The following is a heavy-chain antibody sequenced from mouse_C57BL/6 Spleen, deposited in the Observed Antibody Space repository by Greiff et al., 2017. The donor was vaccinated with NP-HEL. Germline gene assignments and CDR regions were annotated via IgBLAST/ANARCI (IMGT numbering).Heavy chain of an antibody. CDR3: ARRANWERGYAMDY. J-gene: IGHJ4*01. V-gene: IGHV1-61*01. CDR1: GYTFTSYW. D-gene: IGHD4-1*01. Sequence: VQLQQPGAELVRPGSSVKLSCKASGYTFTSYWMDWVKQRPGQGLEWIGNIYPSDSETHYNQKFKDKATLTVDKSSSTAYMQLSSLTSEDSAVYYCARRANWERGYAMDYWGQGTSVTVSS. CDR2: IYPSDSET.